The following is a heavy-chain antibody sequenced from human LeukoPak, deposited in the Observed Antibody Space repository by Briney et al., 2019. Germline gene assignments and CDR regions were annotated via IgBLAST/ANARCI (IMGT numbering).Heavy chain of an antibody. Sequence: PGGSLRLSCAAPGFTFSDYYMSWIRQAPGKGLEWVSYISSSSSYTNYADSVKVRFTISRDNAKNSLYMQMNSLRAEDTAVYYCASSDYGDYYYGMDVWGEGTTVTVSS. CDR3: ASSDYGDYYYGMDV. V-gene: IGHV3-11*06. CDR2: ISSSSSYT. D-gene: IGHD4-17*01. CDR1: GFTFSDYY. J-gene: IGHJ6*02.